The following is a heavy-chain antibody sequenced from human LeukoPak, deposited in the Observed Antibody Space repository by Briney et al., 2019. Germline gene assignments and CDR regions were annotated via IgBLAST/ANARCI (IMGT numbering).Heavy chain of an antibody. CDR2: IYYSGST. CDR3: ARSIVVVPAARDAFDI. D-gene: IGHD2-2*01. J-gene: IGHJ3*02. Sequence: SETLSLTCTVSGGSISSSSYYWGWIRQPPGKGLEWTGSIYYSGSTYYNPSLKSRVTISVDTSKNQFSLKLSSVTAADTAVYYCARSIVVVPAARDAFDIWGQGTMVTVSS. V-gene: IGHV4-39*07. CDR1: GGSISSSSYY.